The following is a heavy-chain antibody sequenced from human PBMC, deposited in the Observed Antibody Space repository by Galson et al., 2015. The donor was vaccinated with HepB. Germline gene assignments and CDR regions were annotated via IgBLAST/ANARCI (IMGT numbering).Heavy chain of an antibody. CDR3: ARGYCSSTSCYYYYYMDV. Sequence: SVKVSCKASGGTFSSYAISWVRQAPGQGLEWMGGIIPIFGTANYAQKFQGRVTITADESTSTAYMELSSLRSEDTAVYYCARGYCSSTSCYYYYYMDVWGKGTTVTVSS. CDR2: IIPIFGTA. CDR1: GGTFSSYA. J-gene: IGHJ6*03. V-gene: IGHV1-69*13. D-gene: IGHD2-2*01.